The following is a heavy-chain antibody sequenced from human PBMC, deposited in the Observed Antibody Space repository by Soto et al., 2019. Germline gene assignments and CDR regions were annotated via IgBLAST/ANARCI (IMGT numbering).Heavy chain of an antibody. CDR2: IKSKTDGGTT. CDR3: TTETFSYGLYGMDV. J-gene: IGHJ6*02. CDR1: GFTFSNAW. D-gene: IGHD5-18*01. V-gene: IGHV3-15*01. Sequence: PGGSLRLSCAASGFTFSNAWMSWVRQAPGKGLEWVGRIKSKTDGGTTDYAAPVKGRFTISRDDSKNTLYLQMNSLKTEDTAVYYCTTETFSYGLYGMDVWGQGTTVTVSS.